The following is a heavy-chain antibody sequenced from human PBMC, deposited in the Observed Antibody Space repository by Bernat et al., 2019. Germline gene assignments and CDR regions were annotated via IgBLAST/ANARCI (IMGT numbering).Heavy chain of an antibody. CDR3: ARVQPTYCSSTSCYGPYFDY. Sequence: QVQLQQWGAGLLKPSETLSPTSPVYGGSFSGYYWSWIRHPQGKGREWMGEINHSGSTNYNPSLKSRVTISVDTSKNQFSLKLSSVTAADTAVYYCARVQPTYCSSTSCYGPYFDYWGQGTLVTVSS. D-gene: IGHD2-2*01. CDR1: GGSFSGYY. CDR2: INHSGST. V-gene: IGHV4-34*01. J-gene: IGHJ4*02.